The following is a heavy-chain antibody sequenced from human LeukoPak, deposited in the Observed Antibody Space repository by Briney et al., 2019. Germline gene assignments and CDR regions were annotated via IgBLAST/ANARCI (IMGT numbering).Heavy chain of an antibody. CDR3: ARLAEMATTQDFDY. J-gene: IGHJ4*02. Sequence: SETLSLTCAVYGGSFSGYYWSWIRQPPGKGLEWIGEINHSGSTNYNPSLKSRVTISVDTSKNQFSLKLSSVTAADMAVYYCARLAEMATTQDFDYWGQGTLVTVSS. D-gene: IGHD5-24*01. V-gene: IGHV4-34*01. CDR1: GGSFSGYY. CDR2: INHSGST.